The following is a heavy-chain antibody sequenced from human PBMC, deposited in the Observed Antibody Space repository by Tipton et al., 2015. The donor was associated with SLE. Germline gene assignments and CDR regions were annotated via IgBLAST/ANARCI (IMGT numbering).Heavy chain of an antibody. CDR3: ARLTEGVYAFDI. CDR1: GGSISSSSYY. CDR2: IYYSGST. J-gene: IGHJ3*02. V-gene: IGHV4-39*01. Sequence: LSCTVSGGSISSSSYYWGWIRQPPGKGLEWIGSIYYSGSTYYNPSLKSRVTISVDTSKNQFSLKLNSVTAADTAVYYCARLTEGVYAFDIWGQGTMVTVSS.